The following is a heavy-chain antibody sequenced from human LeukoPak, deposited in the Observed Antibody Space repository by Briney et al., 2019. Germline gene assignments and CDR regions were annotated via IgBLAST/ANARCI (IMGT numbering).Heavy chain of an antibody. J-gene: IGHJ6*03. CDR2: INHSGST. V-gene: IGHV4-34*01. Sequence: SETLSLTCAVYGGSFSGYYWSWIRQPPGKGLEWIGEINHSGSTNYNPSLKSRVTISVDTSKNQFSLKLSSVTAADTAVYYCARGRVDTTYYYDSSGYDGYYYMDVWGKGTTVTISS. CDR1: GGSFSGYY. D-gene: IGHD3-22*01. CDR3: ARGRVDTTYYYDSSGYDGYYYMDV.